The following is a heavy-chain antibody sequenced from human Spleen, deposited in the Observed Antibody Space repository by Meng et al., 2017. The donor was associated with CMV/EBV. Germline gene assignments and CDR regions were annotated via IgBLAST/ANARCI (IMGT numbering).Heavy chain of an antibody. D-gene: IGHD3-22*01. Sequence: KVSCKVSGYTFTDYWIGWVRQMAGKGLEWMGFIYPGDSDTKYSPSFQGQVTISADKSISTAYLQWSSLKASDTAMYYCARHAAPYYYDSSGYYYTDWGQGTLVTVSS. CDR3: ARHAAPYYYDSSGYYYTD. J-gene: IGHJ4*02. V-gene: IGHV5-51*01. CDR1: GYTFTDYW. CDR2: IYPGDSDT.